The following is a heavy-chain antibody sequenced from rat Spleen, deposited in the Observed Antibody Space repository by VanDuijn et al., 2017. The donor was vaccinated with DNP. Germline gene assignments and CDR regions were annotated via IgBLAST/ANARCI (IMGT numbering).Heavy chain of an antibody. J-gene: IGHJ3*01. Sequence: EVQLVESGGGLVQPGRSLKLSCAASGFTFSNYDMAWVRQAPTKGLEWVACIGPSGAYTYYRDSVKGRFSVSRDNANRTLYLQMDSLRSEDTATYYCATSPGPNWFAYWGQGTLVTVSS. CDR2: IGPSGAYT. D-gene: IGHD1-4*01. CDR3: ATSPGPNWFAY. CDR1: GFTFSNYD. V-gene: IGHV5-25*01.